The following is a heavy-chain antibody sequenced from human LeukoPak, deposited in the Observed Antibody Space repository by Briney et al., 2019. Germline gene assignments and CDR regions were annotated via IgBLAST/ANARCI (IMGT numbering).Heavy chain of an antibody. Sequence: PGGSLRLSCAASGFTFSSYEMNWVRQAPGKELEWVSYISSSGSTIYYADSVKGRFTISRDDSKNTLFLQMTSLRADDTAVYYCARMLISSGYYIDSWGQGTLVTVSS. D-gene: IGHD3-22*01. V-gene: IGHV3-48*03. CDR1: GFTFSSYE. CDR2: ISSSGSTI. J-gene: IGHJ4*02. CDR3: ARMLISSGYYIDS.